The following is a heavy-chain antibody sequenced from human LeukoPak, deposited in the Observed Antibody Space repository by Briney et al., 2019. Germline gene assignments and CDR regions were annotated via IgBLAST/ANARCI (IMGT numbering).Heavy chain of an antibody. D-gene: IGHD2-15*01. Sequence: AGSLRLSCAASGFTFSTYWMTWVRQAPGEGLEWVANIKQDGSEKYYADSVKGRFSISRDNAKKSLYLQMNSLRAEDTALYYCARDGGTAGEFDYWGQGTVVTVSS. CDR2: IKQDGSEK. J-gene: IGHJ4*02. V-gene: IGHV3-7*05. CDR3: ARDGGTAGEFDY. CDR1: GFTFSTYW.